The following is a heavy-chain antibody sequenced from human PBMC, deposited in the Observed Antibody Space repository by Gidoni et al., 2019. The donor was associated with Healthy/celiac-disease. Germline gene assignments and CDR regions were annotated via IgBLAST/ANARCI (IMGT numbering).Heavy chain of an antibody. V-gene: IGHV3-33*01. J-gene: IGHJ4*02. CDR3: HRLAVADAGDDY. CDR1: GFTFSSYG. Sequence: QVQLVESGGGVVQPGRSLRRACAASGFTFSSYGMHWVRQSPGKGLEWVAVICYDGSTKYYADSVKGRFTISRDNSKNTLYLQMNSLSAEDTAVYYCHRLAVADAGDDYWGQGTLVTVSS. D-gene: IGHD6-19*01. CDR2: ICYDGSTK.